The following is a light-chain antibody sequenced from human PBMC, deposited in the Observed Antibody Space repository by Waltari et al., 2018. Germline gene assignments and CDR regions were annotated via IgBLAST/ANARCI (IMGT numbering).Light chain of an antibody. Sequence: EIVMTQSPATLSVSPGERATLSCSASQSVSSNLAWYQQKPGQAPRLLIYGASTRATGIPARFSGSGSGTEFTLTISSLQSEDFAVYYCQQYNNWPPYTFGQGTKLEIK. J-gene: IGKJ2*01. CDR2: GAS. V-gene: IGKV3-15*01. CDR1: QSVSSN. CDR3: QQYNNWPPYT.